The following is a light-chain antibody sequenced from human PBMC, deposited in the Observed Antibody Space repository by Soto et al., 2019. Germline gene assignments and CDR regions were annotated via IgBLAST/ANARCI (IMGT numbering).Light chain of an antibody. CDR3: TSYATGDTFP. CDR1: SSDVGGYNY. V-gene: IGLV2-8*01. J-gene: IGLJ2*01. CDR2: EVS. Sequence: QSALTQPPSASGSPGQSVTISCTGTSSDVGGYNYVSWYQQHPGKAPKLMIYEVSKRPSGVPDRFSGSKSGNTASLTVSGLQAEDEADYYCTSYATGDTFPFGGGTKVTVL.